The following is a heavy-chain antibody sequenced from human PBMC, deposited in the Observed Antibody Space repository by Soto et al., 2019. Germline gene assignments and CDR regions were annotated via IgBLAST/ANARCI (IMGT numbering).Heavy chain of an antibody. D-gene: IGHD3-9*01. J-gene: IGHJ4*02. CDR3: ARVPIMVLTGQKTPFDY. CDR1: GGSISSGDYY. V-gene: IGHV4-30-4*01. Sequence: SETLSLTCTVSGGSISSGDYYWSWIRQPPGKGLEWIGYIYYSGSTYYNPSLKSRVTISVDTSKNQFSLKLSSVTAADTAVYYCARVPIMVLTGQKTPFDYWGQGTLVTVSS. CDR2: IYYSGST.